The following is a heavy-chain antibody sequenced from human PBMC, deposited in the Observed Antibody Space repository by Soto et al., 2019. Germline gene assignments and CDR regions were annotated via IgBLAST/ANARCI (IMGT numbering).Heavy chain of an antibody. CDR1: GFTFRSYS. J-gene: IGHJ6*02. D-gene: IGHD3-10*01. V-gene: IGHV3-48*02. Sequence: GGPLRLSYAASGFTFRSYSMNWVRQAPGKGLEWVLYISTSSSTIYYADSVRGRFTISRDNAKNSLYLQMNSLRDEDTAVYYCARDPTNAYYGPVWGQGTTVTVSS. CDR3: ARDPTNAYYGPV. CDR2: ISTSSSTI.